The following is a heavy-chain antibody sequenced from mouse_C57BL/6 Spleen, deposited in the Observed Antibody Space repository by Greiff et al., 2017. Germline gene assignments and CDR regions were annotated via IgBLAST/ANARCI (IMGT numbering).Heavy chain of an antibody. Sequence: EVQGVEPGGGLVQPGGSMKLSCAASGFTFSDDWMAWVRQSPGKGLEWVAENRNKTNNHATYYDESVKVRVTISRDVSKSRVYLQMNGLSAENTGIYYWTRLRRGYAMDYWGQGTSVTVSS. CDR1: GFTFSDDW. V-gene: IGHV6-6*01. J-gene: IGHJ4*01. D-gene: IGHD2-4*01. CDR2: NRNKTNNHAT. CDR3: TRLRRGYAMDY.